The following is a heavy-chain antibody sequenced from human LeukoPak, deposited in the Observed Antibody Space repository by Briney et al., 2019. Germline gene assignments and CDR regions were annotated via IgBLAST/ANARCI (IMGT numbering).Heavy chain of an antibody. CDR2: ISGSGGST. CDR1: GFTFSSYA. V-gene: IGHV3-23*01. D-gene: IGHD3-22*01. J-gene: IGHJ4*02. Sequence: PGGSLRLSCAASGFTFSSYAMSWVRQAPGKGLGWVSAISGSGGSTYYADSVKGRFTISRDNSKNTLYLQMNSLRAEDTAVYYCAKPYDSSGYYYNYWGQGTLVTVSS. CDR3: AKPYDSSGYYYNY.